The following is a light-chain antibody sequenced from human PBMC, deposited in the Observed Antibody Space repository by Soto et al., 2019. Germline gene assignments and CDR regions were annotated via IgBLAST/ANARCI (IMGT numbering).Light chain of an antibody. V-gene: IGKV3-15*01. CDR1: QSVSSN. CDR3: QQYNNWPPIT. Sequence: EVVMTQSPATLSVSPGERATLSCRASQSVSSNLAWYQQKPGQAPRLLIYGASTRATGIPDRLSGSGSGTEFTLTISRLQSEDFAVYYCQQYNNWPPITFGQGTRLEIK. CDR2: GAS. J-gene: IGKJ5*01.